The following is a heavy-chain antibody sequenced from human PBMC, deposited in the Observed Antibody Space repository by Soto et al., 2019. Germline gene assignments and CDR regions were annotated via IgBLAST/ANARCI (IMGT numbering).Heavy chain of an antibody. J-gene: IGHJ2*01. CDR2: MNPNSGNT. V-gene: IGHV1-8*01. CDR3: AREIPAYWYFDL. D-gene: IGHD2-21*01. Sequence: QVQLVQSGAEVKKPGASVKVSCKASGYTFTSYDINWVRQATGQGLEWMGWMNPNSGNTGYAQKFQGRVTMTRNTSISTAYMELSSLRSQDTAVYYCAREIPAYWYFDLWGRGTLVTVSS. CDR1: GYTFTSYD.